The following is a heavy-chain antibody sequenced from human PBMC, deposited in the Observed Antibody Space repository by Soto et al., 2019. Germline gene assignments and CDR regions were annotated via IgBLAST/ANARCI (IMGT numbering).Heavy chain of an antibody. CDR2: ISTYNGDT. Sequence: QVQLVQSGPELKKPGASVKVSCKASGYTFSTSGISWVRQAPGQGLEWMGRISTYNGDTNYAQKFQGRVTMTTDTSTTTAYMELRSLRSDDTAVYYCARSGSVPYYYYGLDVWGQGTTVTVYS. J-gene: IGHJ6*02. V-gene: IGHV1-18*01. D-gene: IGHD3-10*01. CDR1: GYTFSTSG. CDR3: ARSGSVPYYYYGLDV.